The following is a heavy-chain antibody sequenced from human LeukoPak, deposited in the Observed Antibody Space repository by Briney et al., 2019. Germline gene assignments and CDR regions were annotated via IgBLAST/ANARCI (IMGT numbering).Heavy chain of an antibody. J-gene: IGHJ4*02. CDR2: IRYDGSNT. V-gene: IGHV3-30*02. D-gene: IGHD3-10*01. Sequence: GGSLRLSCAASGFTFSRYGMHWVRQAPGKGLEWVAFIRYDGSNTYYAVSVKGRFTISRDNSKNTLYLQMNSLRAEDTAVFYCAKDVWDYYGSGTYYTYFDYWGQGTLVTVSS. CDR1: GFTFSRYG. CDR3: AKDVWDYYGSGTYYTYFDY.